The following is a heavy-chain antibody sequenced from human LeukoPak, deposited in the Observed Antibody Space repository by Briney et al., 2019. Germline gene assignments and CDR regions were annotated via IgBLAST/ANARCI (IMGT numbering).Heavy chain of an antibody. CDR2: ISSSSSYI. V-gene: IGHV3-21*01. D-gene: IGHD3-22*01. CDR3: ARDRPQPNTMILPDFDY. J-gene: IGHJ4*02. Sequence: ESGGSLRLSCAASGFTFSSYSMNWVRQAPGKGLEWVSSISSSSSYIYYADSVKGRFTISRDNAKNSLYLQMNSLRAEDTAVYYCARDRPQPNTMILPDFDYWGQGTLVTVSS. CDR1: GFTFSSYS.